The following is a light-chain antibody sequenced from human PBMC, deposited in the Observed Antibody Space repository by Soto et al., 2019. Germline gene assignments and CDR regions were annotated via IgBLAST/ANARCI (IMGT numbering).Light chain of an antibody. CDR1: QSINNH. Sequence: DILMTQSPSSLSASVGDRVTITCRASQSINNHLNWYQQKLGKAPKLLISFASTLQSGVPSRFSGSGYGTDFTLTISSLQPEDLATYYCQHFHSAPTFGQGTQVEIK. CDR2: FAS. V-gene: IGKV1-39*01. CDR3: QHFHSAPT. J-gene: IGKJ2*01.